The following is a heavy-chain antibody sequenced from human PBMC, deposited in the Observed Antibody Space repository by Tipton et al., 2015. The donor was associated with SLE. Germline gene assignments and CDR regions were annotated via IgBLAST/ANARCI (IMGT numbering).Heavy chain of an antibody. V-gene: IGHV3-15*01. CDR1: GFTFSNAW. CDR3: TKEPASIFTRPNPDF. D-gene: IGHD3-3*01. J-gene: IGHJ4*02. Sequence: SLRLSCAASGFTFSNAWMSWVRQAPGKGLEWVGRIKSKTDGGTTDHAAPVKGRFTISRDDSKNTLYLQMNSLKTEDTAVYYCTKEPASIFTRPNPDFWGQGTLVTVSS. CDR2: IKSKTDGGTT.